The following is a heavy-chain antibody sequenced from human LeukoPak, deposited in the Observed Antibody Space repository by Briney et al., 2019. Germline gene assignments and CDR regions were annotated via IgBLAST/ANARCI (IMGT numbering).Heavy chain of an antibody. CDR3: ARDPSPFYGDYGY. CDR1: GLTFSSYE. J-gene: IGHJ4*02. V-gene: IGHV3-48*03. CDR2: ISSSGSTI. Sequence: GGSLRLSCAASGLTFSSYEMNWVRQAPGKGLEWVSYISSSGSTIYYADSVKGRFTISRDNSKNTLYLQTNSLRAEDTAVYYCARDPSPFYGDYGYWGQGTLVIVSS. D-gene: IGHD4-17*01.